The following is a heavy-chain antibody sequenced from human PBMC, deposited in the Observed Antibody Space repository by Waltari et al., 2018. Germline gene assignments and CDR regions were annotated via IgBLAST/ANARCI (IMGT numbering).Heavy chain of an antibody. CDR2: IRSKTDGGTI. CDR3: TIPSGTYDDY. J-gene: IGHJ4*02. CDR1: GLPPANTW. Sequence: EIKLVESGGGLLEPGGSVRLSCAASGLPPANTWMSWVLQAPGKGLEWVGRIRSKTDGGTIDYGAPVKGRFTISRDDSKNIVYLQLERLKSEDSGVYYCTIPSGTYDDYWGQGTLVTVSS. D-gene: IGHD1-26*01. V-gene: IGHV3-15*01.